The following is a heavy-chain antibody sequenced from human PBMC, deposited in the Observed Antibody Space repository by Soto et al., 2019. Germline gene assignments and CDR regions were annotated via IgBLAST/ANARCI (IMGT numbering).Heavy chain of an antibody. D-gene: IGHD3-22*01. Sequence: SETLSLTCTVSGGSISSGGYYWSWIRQHPGKGLEWIGYIYYSGSTYYNPSLKSRVTISVDTSKNQFSLKLSSVTAADTAVYYCARDRGDYDSSEGAFDIWGQGTMVTVSS. CDR1: GGSISSGGYY. CDR2: IYYSGST. J-gene: IGHJ3*02. CDR3: ARDRGDYDSSEGAFDI. V-gene: IGHV4-31*03.